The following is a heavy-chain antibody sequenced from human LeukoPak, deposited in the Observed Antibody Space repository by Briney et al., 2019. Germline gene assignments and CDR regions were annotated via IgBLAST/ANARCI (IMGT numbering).Heavy chain of an antibody. CDR2: IYYSGST. J-gene: IGHJ4*02. D-gene: IGHD3-22*01. Sequence: SETLSLTCTVSGGSISSSSYYWGWIRQPPGKGLEWIGSIYYSGSTYYNPSLKSRVTISVDTSKNQFSLKLSSVTAADTAVYYCARLGYYDSSGYGGYWGQGTLVTVSS. CDR3: ARLGYYDSSGYGGY. V-gene: IGHV4-39*01. CDR1: GGSISSSSYY.